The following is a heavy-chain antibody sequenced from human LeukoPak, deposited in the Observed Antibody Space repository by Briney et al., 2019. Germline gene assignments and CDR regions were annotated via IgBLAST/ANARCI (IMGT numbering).Heavy chain of an antibody. J-gene: IGHJ5*02. CDR1: GGSFSGYY. D-gene: IGHD5-12*01. CDR2: INHSGST. Sequence: SETLSLTCAVYGGSFSGYYWSWIGKPPGKGWKWFGEINHSGSTNYNPSLKSRATISVDTSKNQFSLKLSSVTAADTAVYYCARILKRYSGYDLGRKINNWFDPWGQGTLVTVSS. CDR3: ARILKRYSGYDLGRKINNWFDP. V-gene: IGHV4-34*01.